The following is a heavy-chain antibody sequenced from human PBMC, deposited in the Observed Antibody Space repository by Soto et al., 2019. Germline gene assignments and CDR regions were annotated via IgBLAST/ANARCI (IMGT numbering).Heavy chain of an antibody. V-gene: IGHV3-72*01. J-gene: IGHJ4*02. CDR3: ARDRSGGFHY. Sequence: EVQLVESGGGLVQPGGSLRLSCAASGFTFSDEYMDWVRQAPGKGLEWVGRTRNKANSYTAEYAASVKGRFTISRDESKNSLYLQMNSLKTEDTSVYYCARDRSGGFHYWGQGTLVTVSS. CDR1: GFTFSDEY. D-gene: IGHD3-10*01. CDR2: TRNKANSYTA.